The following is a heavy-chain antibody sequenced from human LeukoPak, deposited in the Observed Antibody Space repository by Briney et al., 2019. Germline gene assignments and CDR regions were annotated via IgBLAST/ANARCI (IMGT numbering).Heavy chain of an antibody. CDR2: IYYCGST. CDR1: GGSISSYY. Sequence: SETLSLTCTVSGGSISSYYWSWIRQPPGKGLEWIGYIYYCGSTNYNPSLKSRVTISVDTSKNQFSLKLSSVTAADTAVYYCAGLGYCSSTSCYESYWFDPWGQGTLVTVSS. J-gene: IGHJ5*02. D-gene: IGHD2-2*01. V-gene: IGHV4-59*08. CDR3: AGLGYCSSTSCYESYWFDP.